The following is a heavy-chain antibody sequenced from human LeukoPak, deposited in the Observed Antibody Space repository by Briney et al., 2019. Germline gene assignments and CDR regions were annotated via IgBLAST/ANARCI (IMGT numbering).Heavy chain of an antibody. D-gene: IGHD6-6*01. J-gene: IGHJ3*01. V-gene: IGHV4-34*01. Sequence: PSETLSLTCAVYGGPFSGYYWSWIRQPPGKGLEWIGEINYSGGTNYNASLESRVTISADTSQKQFTLNLSSVTAADTAVYYCAKVYSSSSRDAFDVWGPGTMVTVSS. CDR2: INYSGGT. CDR1: GGPFSGYY. CDR3: AKVYSSSSRDAFDV.